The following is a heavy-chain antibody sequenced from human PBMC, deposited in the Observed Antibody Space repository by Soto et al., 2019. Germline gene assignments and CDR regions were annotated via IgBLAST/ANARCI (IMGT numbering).Heavy chain of an antibody. J-gene: IGHJ4*02. Sequence: GGSLRLSCAASGFTFSSYEMNWVRQAPGKGLEWVSYISSSGSTIYYADSVKGRFTISRDNAKNSLYLQMNSLRAEDTAVYYCAREMRWGYYFDYWGLGTLVTVS. CDR2: ISSSGSTI. V-gene: IGHV3-48*03. D-gene: IGHD2-21*01. CDR3: AREMRWGYYFDY. CDR1: GFTFSSYE.